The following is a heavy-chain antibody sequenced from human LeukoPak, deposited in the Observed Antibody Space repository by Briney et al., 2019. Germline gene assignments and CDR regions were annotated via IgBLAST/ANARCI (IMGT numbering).Heavy chain of an antibody. CDR3: ARDPLPVAATLLFDY. D-gene: IGHD2-15*01. CDR1: GYTFTSYG. J-gene: IGHJ4*02. Sequence: ASVTVSCKASGYTFTSYGISWVRQAPGQGLEWMGWISAYNGNTNYAQKLQGRVTMTTDTSTSTAYMELRSLRSDDTAAYYCARDPLPVAATLLFDYWGQGTLVTVSS. V-gene: IGHV1-18*01. CDR2: ISAYNGNT.